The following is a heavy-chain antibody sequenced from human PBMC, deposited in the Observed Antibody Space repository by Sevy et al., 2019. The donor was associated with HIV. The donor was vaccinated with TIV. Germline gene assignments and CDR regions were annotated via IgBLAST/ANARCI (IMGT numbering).Heavy chain of an antibody. CDR1: GGSIGNSNSY. V-gene: IGHV4-39*02. CDR2: VYYNGDT. CDR3: VRDGITMIIAGFFDF. J-gene: IGHJ4*02. D-gene: IGHD3-22*01. Sequence: SETLSLTCIVSGGSIGNSNSYWGWVRQPPGRGLEWIGTVYYNGDTYYKPSLKRRATISVDTSRNQFSLRLTSLTAADTAVYYCVRDGITMIIAGFFDFWGQGTLVTVSS.